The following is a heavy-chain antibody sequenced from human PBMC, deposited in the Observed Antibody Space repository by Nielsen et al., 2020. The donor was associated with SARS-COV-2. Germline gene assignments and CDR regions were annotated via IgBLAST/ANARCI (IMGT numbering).Heavy chain of an antibody. J-gene: IGHJ6*02. D-gene: IGHD1-26*01. Sequence: GESLKISCWASGYSFNSDWIGWVRQFPGKGLEWMGIIFPADSDTRYSPSFEGQVTITADKSSRTTYLQWSSLKASDTAMYYCARRGVGATGYYYYGMDVWGQGTTVTVSS. CDR2: IFPADSDT. V-gene: IGHV5-51*01. CDR1: GYSFNSDW. CDR3: ARRGVGATGYYYYGMDV.